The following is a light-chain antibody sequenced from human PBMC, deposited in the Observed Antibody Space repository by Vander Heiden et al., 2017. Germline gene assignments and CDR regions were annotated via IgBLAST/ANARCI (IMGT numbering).Light chain of an antibody. J-gene: IGLJ2*01. CDR2: EDD. CDR1: SLGAKY. V-gene: IGLV3-1*01. CDR3: QAWDSRTVV. Sequence: SYEQAQPPSVSVSPGQGASITCSGDSLGAKYVSWYQQKPGQSPVLVIYEDDKRPSGIPERFSGSNSGSTATLTISGTRAMDEAHYYCQAWDSRTVVFGGGTKLTVL.